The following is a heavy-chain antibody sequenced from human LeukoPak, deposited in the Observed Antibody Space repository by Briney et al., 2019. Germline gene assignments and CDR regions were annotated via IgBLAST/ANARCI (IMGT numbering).Heavy chain of an antibody. CDR1: GFTFSSYA. V-gene: IGHV3-23*01. CDR2: VSATGGRT. Sequence: GGSLRLSCAASGFTFSSYAMTWVRQAPGKGLEWVSSVSATGGRTYYADSVEGRFAISRDNSKNTLYLQMNSLRAEDTAVYYCAKGQDYYGSGSYFINAFDIWGQGTMVTVSS. D-gene: IGHD3-10*01. CDR3: AKGQDYYGSGSYFINAFDI. J-gene: IGHJ3*02.